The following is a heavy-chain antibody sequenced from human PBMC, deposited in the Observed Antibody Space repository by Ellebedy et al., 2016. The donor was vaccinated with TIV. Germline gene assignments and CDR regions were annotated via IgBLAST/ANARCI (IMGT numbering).Heavy chain of an antibody. D-gene: IGHD6-19*01. CDR2: IIPILGRT. Sequence: SVKVSCKASGGTFSTYGLSWVRQAPGQGLEWMGRIIPILGRTNYAQTFQGRLTITADKSTTVAAMELSGLRSEDTAVYYCARPENVGSGFDYWGQGTLVTVSS. CDR1: GGTFSTYG. J-gene: IGHJ4*02. V-gene: IGHV1-69*04. CDR3: ARPENVGSGFDY.